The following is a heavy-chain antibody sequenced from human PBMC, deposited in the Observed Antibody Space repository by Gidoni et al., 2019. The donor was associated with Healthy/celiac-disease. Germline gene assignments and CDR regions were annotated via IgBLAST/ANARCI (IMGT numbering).Heavy chain of an antibody. CDR3: ARDAGLGYCSGGSCYSWDY. J-gene: IGHJ4*02. D-gene: IGHD2-15*01. V-gene: IGHV1-2*04. CDR2: INPNSGGT. CDR1: GYTFTGYD. Sequence: QVQLVQSGAEVKKPGASVKVSCKASGYTFTGYDIHWVRQAPGQGLEWMGWINPNSGGTNYAQKFQGWVTMTRDTSISTAYMELSRLRSDDTAVYYCARDAGLGYCSGGSCYSWDYWGQGTLVTVSS.